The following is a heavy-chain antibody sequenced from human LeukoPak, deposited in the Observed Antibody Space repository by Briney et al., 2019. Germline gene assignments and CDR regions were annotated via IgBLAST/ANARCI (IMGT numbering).Heavy chain of an antibody. CDR2: ISYDGSNK. J-gene: IGHJ4*02. D-gene: IGHD3-22*01. Sequence: GGSLRLSCAASGFTFSSYAMHWVRQAPGKGLEWVAVISYDGSNKYYADSVKGRFTISRDNAKNSLYLQMNSLRAEDTAVYYCARDLGSSTTMIVIWSEGGFDYWGQGTLVTVSS. V-gene: IGHV3-30-3*01. CDR1: GFTFSSYA. CDR3: ARDLGSSTTMIVIWSEGGFDY.